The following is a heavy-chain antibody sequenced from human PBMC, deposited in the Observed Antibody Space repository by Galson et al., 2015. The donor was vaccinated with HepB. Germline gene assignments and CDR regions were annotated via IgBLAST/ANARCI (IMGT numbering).Heavy chain of an antibody. Sequence: SLRLSCAASGFTFSSYSMNWVRQAPGKGLEWVSYISSSSTIYYADSVKGRFTISRDNAKNSLYLQMNSLRAEDTAVYYCARDLFPDIVVVPADYYYGMDVWGQGTTVTVSS. V-gene: IGHV3-48*01. CDR2: ISSSSTI. J-gene: IGHJ6*02. D-gene: IGHD2-2*01. CDR1: GFTFSSYS. CDR3: ARDLFPDIVVVPADYYYGMDV.